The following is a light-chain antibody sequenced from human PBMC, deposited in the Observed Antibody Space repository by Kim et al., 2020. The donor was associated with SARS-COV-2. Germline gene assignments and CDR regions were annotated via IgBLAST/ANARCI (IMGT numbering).Light chain of an antibody. CDR3: QKYSTAPWT. CDR1: QGISNY. CDR2: PAS. V-gene: IGKV1-27*01. J-gene: IGKJ1*01. Sequence: ASVGDRVTITCRASQGISNYLVWYQQKPGKVPKVLIYPASTLQSGVTSRFSGSGSGTEFTLTISSLQPEDAATYYCQKYSTAPWTFGQGTKVDIK.